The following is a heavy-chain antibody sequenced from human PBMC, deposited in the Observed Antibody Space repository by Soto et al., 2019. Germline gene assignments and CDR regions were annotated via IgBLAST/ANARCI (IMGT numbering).Heavy chain of an antibody. V-gene: IGHV1-69*08. J-gene: IGHJ4*02. Sequence: QVQLVQSGAEVKKPGSSVKVSCKASGGTFSSYTISWVRQAPGQGLEWMGRIIPILGIANYAQKFQGRVTITADKSTSTAYMELSSLRSEDTALYYCARDVYSGYDSPGYYFDSWGQGTLVTVSS. CDR2: IIPILGIA. CDR1: GGTFSSYT. CDR3: ARDVYSGYDSPGYYFDS. D-gene: IGHD5-12*01.